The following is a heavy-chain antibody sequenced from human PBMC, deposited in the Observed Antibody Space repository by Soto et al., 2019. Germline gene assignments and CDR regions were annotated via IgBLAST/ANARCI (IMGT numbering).Heavy chain of an antibody. CDR2: IYYSGST. CDR1: GGSISSSSYY. Sequence: QLQLQESGPGLVKPSETLSLTCTVSGGSISSSSYYWGWIRQPPGKGLEWIGSIYYSGSTYYNPSLKSRVTISVDTSKNQFSLKLSSVTAADTAVYYCARHAFNGSGSAAFDIWGQGTMVTVSS. V-gene: IGHV4-39*01. J-gene: IGHJ3*02. D-gene: IGHD3-10*01. CDR3: ARHAFNGSGSAAFDI.